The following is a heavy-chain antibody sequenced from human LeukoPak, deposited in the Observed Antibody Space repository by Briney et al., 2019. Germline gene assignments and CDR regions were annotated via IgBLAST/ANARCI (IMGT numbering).Heavy chain of an antibody. CDR2: IRYDGSNK. Sequence: GGSLRLSCAASGFTFSSYGMHWVRQAPGKGLEWVAFIRYDGSNKYYADSVKGRFTISRDNSKNTLYLQMNSLRAEDTAVYYCANGVNLAYCGGDCYPPPFDYWGQGTLVTVSS. CDR1: GFTFSSYG. J-gene: IGHJ4*02. V-gene: IGHV3-30*02. D-gene: IGHD2-21*02. CDR3: ANGVNLAYCGGDCYPPPFDY.